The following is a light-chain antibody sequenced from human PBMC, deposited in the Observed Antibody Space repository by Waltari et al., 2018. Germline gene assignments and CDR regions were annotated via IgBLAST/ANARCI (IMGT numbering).Light chain of an antibody. CDR3: CSYAGSSTPGV. CDR2: EVS. Sequence: QSALTQPASVSGSPGQSITISCTGASSDVDTYTLVSWYQQHPGKAPKLIIYEVSKRPSGVSDRFSATKSGNTASLTISGLQVEDEANYYCCSYAGSSTPGVFGTGTKVTVL. CDR1: SSDVDTYTL. J-gene: IGLJ1*01. V-gene: IGLV2-23*02.